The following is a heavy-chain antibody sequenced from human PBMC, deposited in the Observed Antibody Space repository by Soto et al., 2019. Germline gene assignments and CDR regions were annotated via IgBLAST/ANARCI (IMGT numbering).Heavy chain of an antibody. D-gene: IGHD2-2*02. V-gene: IGHV3-30*18. J-gene: IGHJ4*02. CDR3: AKSPNFYCSSPNCYKYYFDY. Sequence: LRLSCAASGFTFNTYGMHWVRQAPGKGPEWVSVISYDGSDKFYADSVKGRFTISRDNSKNTLYLQMSRLRAEDTAIYYCAKSPNFYCSSPNCYKYYFDYWGQGTLVTVSS. CDR2: ISYDGSDK. CDR1: GFTFNTYG.